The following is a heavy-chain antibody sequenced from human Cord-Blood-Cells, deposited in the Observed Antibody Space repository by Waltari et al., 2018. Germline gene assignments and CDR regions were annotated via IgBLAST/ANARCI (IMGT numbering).Heavy chain of an antibody. CDR1: GGSISSSSYY. V-gene: IGHV4-39*01. CDR3: ARSGDGYCSSTSCLEYSSSYYFDY. D-gene: IGHD2-2*03. CDR2: IYYSGST. J-gene: IGHJ4*02. Sequence: QLQLQESGPGLVKPSETLSLTCTVSGGSISSSSYYWGWIRQPPGKGLEWIGSIYYSGSTYYNPSLKSRVTISVDTSKNQFSLKLSSVTAADTAVYYCARSGDGYCSSTSCLEYSSSYYFDYWGQGTLVTVSS.